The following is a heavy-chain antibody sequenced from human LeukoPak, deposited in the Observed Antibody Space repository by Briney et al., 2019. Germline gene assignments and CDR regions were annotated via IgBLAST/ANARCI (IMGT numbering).Heavy chain of an antibody. V-gene: IGHV3-30*03. Sequence: GGSLRLSCAASGFTFSSYGMHWVRQAPGKGLEWVALISYDGSNEYYADSVKGRFTISRDNSKNMLYLQMNSLRAEDTAVYYCSVLRFLEWAGGWFDSWGQGTLVTVSS. CDR2: ISYDGSNE. J-gene: IGHJ5*01. CDR1: GFTFSSYG. D-gene: IGHD3-3*01. CDR3: SVLRFLEWAGGWFDS.